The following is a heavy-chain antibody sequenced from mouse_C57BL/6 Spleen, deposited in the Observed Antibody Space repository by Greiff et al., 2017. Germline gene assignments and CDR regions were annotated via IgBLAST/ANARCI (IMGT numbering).Heavy chain of an antibody. J-gene: IGHJ4*01. CDR3: TRGGDLYDGYFYAMDY. Sequence: EVHLVESGEGLVKPGGSLKLSCAASGFTFSSYAMSWVRQTPEKRLEWVAYISSGGDYIYYADTVKGRFTISRDNARNTLYLQMSSLKSEDTAMYYCTRGGDLYDGYFYAMDYWGQGTSVTVSS. V-gene: IGHV5-9-1*02. CDR1: GFTFSSYA. D-gene: IGHD2-3*01. CDR2: ISSGGDYI.